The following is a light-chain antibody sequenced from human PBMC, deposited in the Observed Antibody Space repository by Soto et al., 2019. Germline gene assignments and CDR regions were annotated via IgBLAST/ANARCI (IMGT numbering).Light chain of an antibody. CDR2: DVR. Sequence: QSALTQPRSVSESPGQSVTMSCTGTSSDVGNYNSVSWYQQHPGKAPKLITYDVRKRPSGVPDRFAGSKSGNTASLTISGLQAEDEADYFCCSYAGSHTYVFGTGTKVTVL. V-gene: IGLV2-11*01. CDR3: CSYAGSHTYV. CDR1: SSDVGNYNS. J-gene: IGLJ1*01.